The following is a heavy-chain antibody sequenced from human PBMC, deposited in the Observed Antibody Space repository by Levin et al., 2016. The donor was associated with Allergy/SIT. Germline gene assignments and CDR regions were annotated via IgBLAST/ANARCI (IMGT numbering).Heavy chain of an antibody. J-gene: IGHJ3*01. Sequence: WIRQPPGKGLEWVSGISASGSATYYADAVKGRFSISRDNSENTLYLQMNNLRAEDTAVYYCARVGEKYYNFWSGYYVFDVWGQGTLVTVSS. CDR3: ARVGEKYYNFWSGYYVFDV. V-gene: IGHV3-23*01. CDR2: ISASGSAT. D-gene: IGHD3-3*01.